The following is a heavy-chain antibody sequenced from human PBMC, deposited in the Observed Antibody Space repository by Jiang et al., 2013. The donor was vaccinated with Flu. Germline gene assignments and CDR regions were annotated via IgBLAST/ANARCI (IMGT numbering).Heavy chain of an antibody. CDR1: GGSVSSGSYY. Sequence: GSGLVKPSETLSLTCTVSGGSVSSGSYYWSWIRQPPGKGLEWIGYIYYSGSTNYNPSLKSRVTISVDTSKNQFSLKLSSVTAADTAVYYCAGEEGGSHDYWGQGTLVTVSS. CDR3: AGEEGGSHDY. J-gene: IGHJ4*02. D-gene: IGHD1-26*01. CDR2: IYYSGST. V-gene: IGHV4-61*01.